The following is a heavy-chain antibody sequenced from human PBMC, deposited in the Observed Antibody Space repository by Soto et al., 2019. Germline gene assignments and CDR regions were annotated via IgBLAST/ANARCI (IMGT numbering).Heavy chain of an antibody. CDR1: GFTFSSYA. J-gene: IGHJ6*02. CDR3: ARATAVVTPGDYYYGMDV. Sequence: GGSLRLSFAASGFTFSSYAMHWVRQAPGKGLEWVAVISYDGSNKYYADSVKGRFTISRDNSKNTLYLQMNSLRAEDTAVYYCARATAVVTPGDYYYGMDVWGQGTTVTVSS. V-gene: IGHV3-30-3*01. D-gene: IGHD2-21*02. CDR2: ISYDGSNK.